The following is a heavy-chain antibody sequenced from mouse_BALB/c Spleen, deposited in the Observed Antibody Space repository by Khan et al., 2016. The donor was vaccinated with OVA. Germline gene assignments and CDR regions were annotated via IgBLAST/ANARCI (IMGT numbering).Heavy chain of an antibody. V-gene: IGHV2-6*02. CDR1: GFSLTNYG. CDR3: ARYRFGYAMDY. Sequence: QVQLKESGPGLVAPSQSLSITCTVSGFSLTNYGVHWVRQPPGKGLEWLVVIWSDGYTTYNSALKSRLSISKDNSKSQVFLKMNSLQTDDTAIYYWARYRFGYAMDYWGQGTSVTVSS. CDR2: IWSDGYT. D-gene: IGHD2-14*01. J-gene: IGHJ4*01.